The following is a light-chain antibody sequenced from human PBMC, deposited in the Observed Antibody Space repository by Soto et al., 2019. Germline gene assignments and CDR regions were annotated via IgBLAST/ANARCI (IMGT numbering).Light chain of an antibody. CDR1: QSVSSN. CDR2: DAS. CDR3: QQYKKWPRT. Sequence: DIVMTQSPATLSVAPVERATLSCMASQSVSSNFAWYQQKPGQAPRLLIYDASTRATGIPARFSGSGSGTEFTLTISSLQSEDFAVYYCQQYKKWPRTFGHGTKVDIK. J-gene: IGKJ1*01. V-gene: IGKV3-15*01.